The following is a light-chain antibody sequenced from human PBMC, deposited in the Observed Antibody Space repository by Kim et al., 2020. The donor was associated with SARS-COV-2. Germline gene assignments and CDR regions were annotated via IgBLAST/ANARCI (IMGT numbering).Light chain of an antibody. Sequence: AIQMTQSPSSLSASVGDRFSITCRASQGIRNDLGWYQQKPGRAPKLLIYGASTLQSGVPSRFSGSGSGKDFTLTISSLQPEDFATYYCLKDYAYPRAFGQETKVEIK. CDR1: QGIRND. CDR2: GAS. CDR3: LKDYAYPRA. J-gene: IGKJ1*01. V-gene: IGKV1-6*01.